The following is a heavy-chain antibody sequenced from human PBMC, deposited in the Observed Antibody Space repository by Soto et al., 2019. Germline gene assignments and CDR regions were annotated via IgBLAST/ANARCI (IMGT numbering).Heavy chain of an antibody. V-gene: IGHV4-4*07. D-gene: IGHD6-13*01. CDR3: ARGFGSNWYYFDY. Sequence: QVQLQESDPGLVKPSETLSLICSVSGASISTYYWTWIRQPAGKGLEWIGRIYTGGSTNYNPSLKSRATMSVDTSKNQFSLKVTYVTAADTAVYYCARGFGSNWYYFDYWGQGTLVTVSS. J-gene: IGHJ4*02. CDR1: GASISTYY. CDR2: IYTGGST.